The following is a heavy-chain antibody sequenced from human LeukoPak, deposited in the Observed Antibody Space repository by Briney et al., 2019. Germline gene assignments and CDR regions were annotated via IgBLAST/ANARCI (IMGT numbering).Heavy chain of an antibody. CDR1: GGSIGSYY. Sequence: SETLSLTCTVSGGSIGSYYWSWIRQPPGKGLEWIGYVYTSGSINYNPSFKSRVTISADTSKNQFSLRLTSVTAADTALYHCARSNWYEYFDNWGQGTLVTVSS. CDR2: VYTSGSI. CDR3: ARSNWYEYFDN. J-gene: IGHJ4*02. V-gene: IGHV4-4*09. D-gene: IGHD1-20*01.